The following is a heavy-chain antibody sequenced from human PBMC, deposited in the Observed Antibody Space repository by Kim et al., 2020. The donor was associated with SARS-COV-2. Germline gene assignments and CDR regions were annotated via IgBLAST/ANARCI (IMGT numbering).Heavy chain of an antibody. Sequence: GRSLRLSCAASGFTFSTYALSWVRQAPGKGLEWVSSIISSGATTYYADSVKGRFTISRDNSKNTLYLQMNTLRAEDTAIYYCPSVALNYLDYWGQGTLVTVSS. V-gene: IGHV3-23*01. D-gene: IGHD6-19*01. CDR2: IISSGATT. CDR3: PSVALNYLDY. J-gene: IGHJ4*02. CDR1: GFTFSTYA.